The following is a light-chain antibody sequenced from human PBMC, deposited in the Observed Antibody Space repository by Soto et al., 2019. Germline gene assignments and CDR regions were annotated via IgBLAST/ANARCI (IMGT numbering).Light chain of an antibody. CDR1: QSISSW. Sequence: DIQMTQSPSTLSASVGDRVTSTCRASQSISSWVAWYQQKPGKAPKLLIYDASSLESGVPSRFSGSGSGTEFTLTISSLQPDDFATYYCQQYNSYSWTFGQGTKVEIK. V-gene: IGKV1-5*01. CDR2: DAS. J-gene: IGKJ1*01. CDR3: QQYNSYSWT.